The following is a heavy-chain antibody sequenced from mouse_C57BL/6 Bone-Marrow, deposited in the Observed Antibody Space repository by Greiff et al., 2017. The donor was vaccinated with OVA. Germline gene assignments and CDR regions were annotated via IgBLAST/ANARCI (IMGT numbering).Heavy chain of an antibody. CDR3: ARSPIYYDYDGFAY. D-gene: IGHD2-4*01. V-gene: IGHV1-18*01. CDR2: INPNNGGT. Sequence: EVKLMESGPELVKPGASVKIPCKASGYTFTDYNMDWVKQSHGKSLEWIGDINPNNGGTSYNQKFKGKATLTVDKYSSTAYIELRSLTSDDTAVYYCARSPIYYDYDGFAYWGQGTLVTVSA. CDR1: GYTFTDYN. J-gene: IGHJ3*01.